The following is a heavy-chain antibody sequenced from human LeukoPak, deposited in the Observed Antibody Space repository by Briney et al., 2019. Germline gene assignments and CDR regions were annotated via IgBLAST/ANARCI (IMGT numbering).Heavy chain of an antibody. CDR1: GGSFSGYY. V-gene: IGHV4-34*01. CDR2: INHSGST. CDR3: ARHVLYYGMGV. Sequence: PSETLSLTCAVYGGSFSGYYWSWIRQPPGKGLEWIGEINHSGSTNYNPSLKSRVTISVDTSKNQFSLKLSSVTAADTAVYYCARHVLYYGMGVWGQGTTVTVSS. J-gene: IGHJ6*02.